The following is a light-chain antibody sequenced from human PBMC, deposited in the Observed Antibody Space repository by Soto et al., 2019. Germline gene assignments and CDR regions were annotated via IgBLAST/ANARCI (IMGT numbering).Light chain of an antibody. CDR3: SSHSTASHYV. V-gene: IGLV2-14*03. Sequence: SVLTQPASLSGSPVQSIAISCSGTSSDDGGDHVSWYQHHPGKDTRLIIYDVSNLPSWISNRFSGSNSDNTASLTISGLQADDEADYYCSSHSTASHYVFGTGTKSPS. J-gene: IGLJ1*01. CDR2: DVS. CDR1: SSDDGGDH.